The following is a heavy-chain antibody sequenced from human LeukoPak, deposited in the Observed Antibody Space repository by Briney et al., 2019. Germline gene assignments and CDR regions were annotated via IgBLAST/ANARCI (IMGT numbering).Heavy chain of an antibody. CDR3: ARDRIDYGDYVDY. J-gene: IGHJ4*02. V-gene: IGHV3-66*01. CDR2: IYSGGTT. CDR1: GLTVSTNY. D-gene: IGHD4-17*01. Sequence: GGSLRLSCAASGLTVSTNYMSWVRQAPGKGLEWVSVIYSGGTTYYADSVKGRFTISRDNSKNTLYLQMNSLRAEDTAVYYCARDRIDYGDYVDYWGQGTLVTVSS.